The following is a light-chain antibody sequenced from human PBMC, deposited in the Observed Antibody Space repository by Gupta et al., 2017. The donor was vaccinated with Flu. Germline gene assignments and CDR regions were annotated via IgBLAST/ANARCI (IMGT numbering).Light chain of an antibody. CDR2: GAS. CDR3: QQYGSSPRT. CDR1: QSVSSSY. V-gene: IGKV3-20*01. Sequence: ERATLSGRAIQSVSSSYLAWYQQKPGQAPRLLIYGASSRATGIPDSFSGSGSGTDFTLTISRLEPEDFAVYYCQQYGSSPRTFGQGTKVEIK. J-gene: IGKJ1*01.